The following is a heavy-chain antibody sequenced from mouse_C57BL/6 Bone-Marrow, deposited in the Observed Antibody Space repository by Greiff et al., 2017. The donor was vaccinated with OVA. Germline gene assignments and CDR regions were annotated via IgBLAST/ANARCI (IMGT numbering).Heavy chain of an antibody. CDR3: ARGGTIVTTLYYYAMDY. J-gene: IGHJ4*01. D-gene: IGHD2-5*01. CDR1: GYSITSGYY. V-gene: IGHV3-6*01. CDR2: ISYDGSN. Sequence: EVQLQESGPGLVKPSQSLSLTCSVTGYSITSGYYWNWIRQFPGNKLEWMGYISYDGSNNYNPSLKNRISITRDTSKNQFFLKLNSVTTEDTATYYCARGGTIVTTLYYYAMDYWGQGTSVTVSS.